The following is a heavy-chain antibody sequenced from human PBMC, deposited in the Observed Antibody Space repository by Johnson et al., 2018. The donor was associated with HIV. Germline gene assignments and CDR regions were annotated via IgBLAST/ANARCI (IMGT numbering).Heavy chain of an antibody. CDR1: GFTFSDYY. V-gene: IGHV3-11*04. Sequence: QVQLVESGGGLVKPGGSLRLSCAASGFTFSDYYMRWIRQAPGKGLEWVSSISSSVSTIYYGDSVKGRFTISRDNAKNSLYLQMNSLRAEDTAVYYCARATVESAFDIWGQGTMVTVSS. D-gene: IGHD4-23*01. J-gene: IGHJ3*02. CDR2: ISSSVSTI. CDR3: ARATVESAFDI.